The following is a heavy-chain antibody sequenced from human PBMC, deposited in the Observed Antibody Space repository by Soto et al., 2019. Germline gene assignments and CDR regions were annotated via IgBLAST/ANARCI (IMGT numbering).Heavy chain of an antibody. CDR2: ISYDVSNK. J-gene: IGHJ4*02. V-gene: IGHV3-30*18. CDR1: GFTFSSYG. CDR3: VKSSYWNYFDY. Sequence: GGSLRLSCAASGFTFSSYGMHWVRQAPGKGLEWVAVISYDVSNKYYADSVKGRFTISRDNYKNTLYLQINSLRAEDTAVYYCVKSSYWNYFDYWGQGTLVTVSS. D-gene: IGHD1-1*01.